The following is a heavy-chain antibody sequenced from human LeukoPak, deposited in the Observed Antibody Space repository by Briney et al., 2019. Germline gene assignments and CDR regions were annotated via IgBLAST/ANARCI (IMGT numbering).Heavy chain of an antibody. CDR2: ISGSGGGT. CDR3: AKGTSPFGY. Sequence: PGGSLRLSCAASGFSFSSYAMSWVRQAPGKGLGWVSLISGSGGGTYYADSVKGRFTISRNNSKNTLYLQMNSLRAEDTAVYYCAKGTSPFGYWGLGTLVTVSS. V-gene: IGHV3-23*01. CDR1: GFSFSSYA. J-gene: IGHJ4*02.